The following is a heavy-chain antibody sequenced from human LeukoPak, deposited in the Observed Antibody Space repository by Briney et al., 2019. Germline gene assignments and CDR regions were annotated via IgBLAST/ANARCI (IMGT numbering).Heavy chain of an antibody. CDR1: GFTFSSYG. CDR2: IRYDGSNK. Sequence: PGRSLRLSCAASGFTFSSYGMHWVRQAPGKGLEWVAFIRYDGSNKYYADSVKGRFTISGDNSKNTLYLQMNSLSAEDTAVYYCAKDGGLLYPLYYFDYWGQGTLVTVSS. CDR3: AKDGGLLYPLYYFDY. D-gene: IGHD3-16*01. V-gene: IGHV3-30*02. J-gene: IGHJ4*02.